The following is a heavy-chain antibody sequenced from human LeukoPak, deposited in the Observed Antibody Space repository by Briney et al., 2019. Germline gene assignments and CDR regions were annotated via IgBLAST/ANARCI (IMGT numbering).Heavy chain of an antibody. J-gene: IGHJ5*02. D-gene: IGHD5-12*01. CDR3: ARQTPLRWFDP. CDR1: GGSISSSSYY. CDR2: IYYSGST. Sequence: PSETLSLTCTVSGGSISSSSYYWGWIRQPPGKGLEWIGSIYYSGSTYYNPSLKSRVTISVDTSKNQFSLKLSSVTAADTAVYYCARQTPLRWFDPWGQGTLVTVSS. V-gene: IGHV4-39*01.